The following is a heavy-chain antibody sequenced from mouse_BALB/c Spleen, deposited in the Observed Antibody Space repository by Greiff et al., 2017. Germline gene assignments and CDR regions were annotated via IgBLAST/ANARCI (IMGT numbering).Heavy chain of an antibody. D-gene: IGHD2-1*01. CDR2: IDPETGGT. CDR3: TREEDGNYDAY. CDR1: GYTFTDYE. J-gene: IGHJ3*01. V-gene: IGHV1-15*01. Sequence: VQLQQSGAELVRPGASVTLSCKASGYTFTDYEMHWVKQTPVHGLEWIGAIDPETGGTAYNQKFKGKATLTADKSSSTAYMELRSLTSEDSAVYYCTREEDGNYDAYWGQGTLVTVSA.